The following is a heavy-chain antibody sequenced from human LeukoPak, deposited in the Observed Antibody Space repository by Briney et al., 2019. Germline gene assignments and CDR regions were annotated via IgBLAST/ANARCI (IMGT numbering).Heavy chain of an antibody. J-gene: IGHJ6*02. CDR2: INPNSGGT. CDR3: ARTYYDFWRDYYYYYGMDV. D-gene: IGHD3-3*01. Sequence: ASVKVSCKASGFTFTGYYMHWVRHAPGQGLEWMGWINPNSGGTNYAQKFQGRVTMTRDTSISTAYMELSRLRSDDTAVYYCARTYYDFWRDYYYYYGMDVWGQGTTVTVSS. V-gene: IGHV1-2*02. CDR1: GFTFTGYY.